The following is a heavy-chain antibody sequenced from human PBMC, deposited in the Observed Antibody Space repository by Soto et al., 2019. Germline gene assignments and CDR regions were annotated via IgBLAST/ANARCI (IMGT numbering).Heavy chain of an antibody. Sequence: GGSLRLSCAASGFTFSRNGMHWVRQAPGKGLEWVAIISKDGSNKYYADSVQGRSTISRDNSKNTLYLEVNSLRAEDTAVYYCAKDLTYYYDSSGPTFDYWGQGTLVTVSS. D-gene: IGHD3-22*01. V-gene: IGHV3-30*18. J-gene: IGHJ4*02. CDR2: ISKDGSNK. CDR3: AKDLTYYYDSSGPTFDY. CDR1: GFTFSRNG.